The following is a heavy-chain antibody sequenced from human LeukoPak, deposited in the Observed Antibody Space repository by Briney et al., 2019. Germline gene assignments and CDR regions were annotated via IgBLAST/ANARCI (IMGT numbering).Heavy chain of an antibody. J-gene: IGHJ4*02. CDR2: IIPIFGTV. D-gene: IGHD3-9*01. CDR1: GGTFSGYA. V-gene: IGHV1-69*05. Sequence: SVKVSCKASGGTFSGYAISWVRQAPGQGLEWMGGIIPIFGTVNYAQKFQGRVTITTDESTSTAYMELSSLRSEDTAVYYCARGVLRYFDWLLRSLDYWGQGTLVTVSS. CDR3: ARGVLRYFDWLLRSLDY.